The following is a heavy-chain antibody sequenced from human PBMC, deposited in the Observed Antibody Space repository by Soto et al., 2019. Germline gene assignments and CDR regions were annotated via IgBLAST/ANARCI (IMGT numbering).Heavy chain of an antibody. CDR3: ARDYYRSGSHDS. Sequence: GGSLGFSCAAPELTLGNYWISWVGQAPGKGLEWVANIKQDGSVKYYVDSVKGRFTISRDNAKSSLYLQMNSLRAEDTALYYCARDYYRSGSHDSWGQGTLLTVSS. V-gene: IGHV3-7*03. CDR2: IKQDGSVK. D-gene: IGHD3-10*01. J-gene: IGHJ5*01. CDR1: ELTLGNYW.